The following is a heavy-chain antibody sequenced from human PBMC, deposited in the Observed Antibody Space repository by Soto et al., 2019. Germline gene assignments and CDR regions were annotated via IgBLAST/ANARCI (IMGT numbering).Heavy chain of an antibody. CDR1: GFTFRSYR. V-gene: IGHV3-7*01. J-gene: IGHJ4*02. Sequence: PGGSLRLSCAASGFTFRSYRMSGFRQAPGKGLEWVANIKQDGDERYYVDSAKGRFTISRDNAKNSLYLQLNSLRAEDTAVYYCARHPFGDFDYWGQGTLVTVSS. CDR2: IKQDGDER. D-gene: IGHD3-16*01. CDR3: ARHPFGDFDY.